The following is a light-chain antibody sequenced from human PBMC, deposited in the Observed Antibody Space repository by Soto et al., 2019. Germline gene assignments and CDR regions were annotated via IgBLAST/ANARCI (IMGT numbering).Light chain of an antibody. J-gene: IGKJ5*01. V-gene: IGKV4-1*01. CDR3: QHYHQSPTST. CDR1: QRLLCNSNNKNY. Sequence: DGVMAQSPYSLAVSLAERATITCXSIQRLLCNSNNKNYLGWYXQQAXXXTKMXXXGQXTRESGVPERFIGSGSGKEFTLAISSLQSEDFAVYYCQHYHQSPTSTFGQGTRLEIK. CDR2: GQX.